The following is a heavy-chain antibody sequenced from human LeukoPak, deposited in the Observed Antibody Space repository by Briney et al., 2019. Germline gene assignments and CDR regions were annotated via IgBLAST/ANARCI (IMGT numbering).Heavy chain of an antibody. V-gene: IGHV3-7*01. CDR2: MKPDGTEH. D-gene: IGHD6-13*01. CDR1: GFTFSSYW. Sequence: GGSLRLSCATSGFTFSSYWMSWLRQAPGKGLEWVANMKPDGTEHYYGDSVKGRFTISRDNAKNSLYLQMNSLRGEDTAVYYCAREGVAAAGFEYNWFDPWGQGTLVTVSS. J-gene: IGHJ5*02. CDR3: AREGVAAAGFEYNWFDP.